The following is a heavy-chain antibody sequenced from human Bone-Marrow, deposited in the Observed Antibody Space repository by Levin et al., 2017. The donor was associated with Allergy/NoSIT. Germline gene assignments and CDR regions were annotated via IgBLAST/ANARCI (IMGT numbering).Heavy chain of an antibody. CDR3: ARGSYFGGLSFDC. D-gene: IGHD4-23*01. CDR2: IYHSGST. CDR1: GGSVSSGSYY. Sequence: SQTLSLTCTVSGGSVSSGSYYWSWIRQPPGKGLEWIAYIYHSGSTKCNPSLKSRVTISLDTSRNQFSLRLTSLTAADTAVYYCARGSYFGGLSFDCWGKGTLVTVSS. J-gene: IGHJ4*02. V-gene: IGHV4-61*01.